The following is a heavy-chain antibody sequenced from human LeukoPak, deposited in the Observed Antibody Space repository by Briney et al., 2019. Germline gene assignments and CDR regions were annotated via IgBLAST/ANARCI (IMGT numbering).Heavy chain of an antibody. CDR1: GFTFSSYW. CDR2: IKEDGSEK. V-gene: IGHV3-7*01. Sequence: GGSLRLSCAASGFTFSSYWMNWVRQAPGKGPEFVANIKEDGSEKSYVDSVKGRFTISRDNAKKSVSLQMSSLRVEDTAVYYCARDPGYSAFDVWGQGAMVIVSS. D-gene: IGHD5-18*01. J-gene: IGHJ3*01. CDR3: ARDPGYSAFDV.